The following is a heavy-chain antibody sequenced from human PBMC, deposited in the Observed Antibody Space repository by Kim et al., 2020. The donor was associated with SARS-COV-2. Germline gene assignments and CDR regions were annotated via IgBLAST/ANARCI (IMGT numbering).Heavy chain of an antibody. Sequence: GGSLRLSCTASGFNFRDYGLIWVRLAPGKGLEWVGLIRIKAYGETTEYAASVKGRFTISRDDSKSIAYLQMNTLKTEDTAVYYCTREPGSDWNYVFEYWGQGTLVTVSS. CDR3: TREPGSDWNYVFEY. V-gene: IGHV3-49*04. D-gene: IGHD1-7*01. J-gene: IGHJ4*02. CDR2: IRIKAYGETT. CDR1: GFNFRDYG.